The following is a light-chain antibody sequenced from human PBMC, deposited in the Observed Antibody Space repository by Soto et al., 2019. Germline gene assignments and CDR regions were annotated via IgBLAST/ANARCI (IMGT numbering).Light chain of an antibody. CDR3: QQGYSTPLT. CDR1: QSISRY. V-gene: IGKV1-39*01. J-gene: IGKJ4*01. Sequence: DLQMTQSPSSLSASVGGRVTITCRASQSISRYLNWYQQKPGRAPKLLISTASSLQSGVPSRFSGSGSGTDFTLTISSLQPEDFATYYCQQGYSTPLTVGGGAKVEI. CDR2: TAS.